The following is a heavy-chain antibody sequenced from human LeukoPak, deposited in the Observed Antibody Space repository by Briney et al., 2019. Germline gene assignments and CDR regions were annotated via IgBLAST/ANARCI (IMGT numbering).Heavy chain of an antibody. CDR1: GFTFSSYW. CDR3: AKDPSGSGKYYFDY. D-gene: IGHD3-10*01. Sequence: PGGSLRLSCAASGFTFSSYWMSWVRQAPGKGLEWVANIKQDGSEKYYVDSVKGRFTISRDNAKNSLYLQMNSLRAEDTALYYCAKDPSGSGKYYFDYWGQGTLVTVSS. V-gene: IGHV3-7*03. J-gene: IGHJ4*02. CDR2: IKQDGSEK.